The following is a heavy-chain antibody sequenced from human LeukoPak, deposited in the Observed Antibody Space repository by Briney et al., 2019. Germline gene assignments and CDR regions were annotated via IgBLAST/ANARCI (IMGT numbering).Heavy chain of an antibody. D-gene: IGHD6-19*01. CDR3: ARYSSGWRSPFVT. CDR1: GFTFSSYS. Sequence: GGSLRLSCAASGFTFSSYSMNWVRQAPGKGLEWVSSISSSSSYIYYADSVKGRFTISRDNAKNSLYLQMNSLRAEDTAVYYCARYSSGWRSPFVTWGQGTLVTVSS. CDR2: ISSSSSYI. J-gene: IGHJ5*02. V-gene: IGHV3-21*01.